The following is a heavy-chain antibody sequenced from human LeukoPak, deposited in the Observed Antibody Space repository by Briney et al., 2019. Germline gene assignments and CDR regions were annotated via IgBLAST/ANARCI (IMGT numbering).Heavy chain of an antibody. V-gene: IGHV1-2*02. CDR3: SGHYGPGPV. CDR1: GYTLSDHH. Sequence: GASVKVSCKASGYTLSDHHILWVRQAPGQGLEWMGWIHPNGHDTKYAQKFQGRMTMTADTSISTAYMELNRVTSDDTAVYYCSGHYGPGPVWGQGTLITASS. J-gene: IGHJ4*02. CDR2: IHPNGHDT. D-gene: IGHD3-10*01.